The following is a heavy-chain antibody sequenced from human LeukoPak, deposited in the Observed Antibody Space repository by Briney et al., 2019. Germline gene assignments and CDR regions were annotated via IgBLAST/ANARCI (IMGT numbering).Heavy chain of an antibody. Sequence: ASVKVSCKASGYTFTGYYMHWVRQAPGQGLEWMGWINPNSGGTNYAQKFQGRVTMTRDTSISTAYMELSRLRSDDTAVYYCARAPICSSSSNYYFDYWGQGTLVTVSS. D-gene: IGHD6-6*01. V-gene: IGHV1-2*02. CDR1: GYTFTGYY. CDR3: ARAPICSSSSNYYFDY. CDR2: INPNSGGT. J-gene: IGHJ4*02.